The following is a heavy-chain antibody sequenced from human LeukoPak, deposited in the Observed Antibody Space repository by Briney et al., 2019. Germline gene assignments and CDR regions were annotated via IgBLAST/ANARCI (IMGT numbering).Heavy chain of an antibody. J-gene: IGHJ4*02. V-gene: IGHV3-7*01. CDR1: GFTFSGSW. CDR3: ARSFSQQASIN. D-gene: IGHD3-3*02. CDR2: IKEDGSEK. Sequence: GGSLRLSCVASGFTFSGSWMSWVRQAPGKGLQWVANIKEDGSEKYYVDSVKGRFTISRDNAENSLYLQMNSLRAEDTAVYYCARSFSQQASINWGQGTLVTVSS.